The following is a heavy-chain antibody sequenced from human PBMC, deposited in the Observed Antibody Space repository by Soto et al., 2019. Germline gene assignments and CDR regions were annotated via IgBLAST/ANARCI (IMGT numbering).Heavy chain of an antibody. V-gene: IGHV4-59*01. D-gene: IGHD3-10*01. Sequence: QVQLQESGPGLVKPSETLSLTCTVSGGSISSYYWSWIRQPPGKGLEWIGYIYYTGYTNYNPSLKRRVTISVATSKNQFSLNVSSVTAADTAVYYCARVKWFGESGFDYWGQGTLVTVSS. J-gene: IGHJ4*02. CDR2: IYYTGYT. CDR1: GGSISSYY. CDR3: ARVKWFGESGFDY.